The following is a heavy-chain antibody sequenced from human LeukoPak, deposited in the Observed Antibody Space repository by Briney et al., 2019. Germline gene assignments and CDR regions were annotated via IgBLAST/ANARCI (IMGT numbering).Heavy chain of an antibody. J-gene: IGHJ6*02. CDR2: IYYSGSN. CDR1: GGSISSSSYY. CDR3: AGELLWFGSTSRGGAKYYYYGMDV. V-gene: IGHV4-39*01. D-gene: IGHD3-10*01. Sequence: SETLSLTCTVSGGSISSSSYYWGWIRQPPGKGLEWIGSIYYSGSNYYNPSLKSRVTISLDTSKNQFSLKLSSVTAADTAVYYCAGELLWFGSTSRGGAKYYYYGMDVWGQGTTVTVSS.